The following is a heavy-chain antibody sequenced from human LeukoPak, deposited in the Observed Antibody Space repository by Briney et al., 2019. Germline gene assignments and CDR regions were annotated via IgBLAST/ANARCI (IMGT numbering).Heavy chain of an antibody. J-gene: IGHJ6*03. CDR2: ISGSGGST. Sequence: GGSLRLSCAASGFTFSSYAMSWVRQAPGKGLEWVSAISGSGGSTYYADSVKGRFTISRDNSKNTLYLQMNSLRAEDTAVYYCAKDHTVTTKYYYYYMDVWGKGTTVTVSS. CDR3: AKDHTVTTKYYYYYMDV. D-gene: IGHD4-11*01. CDR1: GFTFSSYA. V-gene: IGHV3-23*01.